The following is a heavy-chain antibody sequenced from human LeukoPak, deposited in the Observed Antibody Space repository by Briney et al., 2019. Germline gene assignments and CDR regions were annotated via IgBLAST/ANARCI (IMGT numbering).Heavy chain of an antibody. CDR3: AKGGV. J-gene: IGHJ6*02. CDR2: IGNSGDRT. Sequence: GGSLRLSCAASGFTFNNYAMSWVRQAPGKGPEWVSGIGNSGDRTFYADSVKGRFTISRDNSKNTLYLQMNSLRVEDTALYYCAKGGVWGQGIAVTVSS. V-gene: IGHV3-23*01. CDR1: GFTFNNYA.